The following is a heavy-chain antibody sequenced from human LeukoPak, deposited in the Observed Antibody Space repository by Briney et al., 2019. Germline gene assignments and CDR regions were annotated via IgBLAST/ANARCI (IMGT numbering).Heavy chain of an antibody. D-gene: IGHD6-19*01. J-gene: IGHJ5*02. CDR1: GYTFTSYG. CDR2: ISAYNGNT. V-gene: IGHV1-18*01. Sequence: ASVKVSCKASGYTFTSYGISWVRQAPGQGLEWMGWISAYNGNTNYAQKLQGRVTMTTGTSTSTAYMELRSLRSDDTAVYYCARDQFGIAVAGTRGWFDPWGQGTLVTVSS. CDR3: ARDQFGIAVAGTRGWFDP.